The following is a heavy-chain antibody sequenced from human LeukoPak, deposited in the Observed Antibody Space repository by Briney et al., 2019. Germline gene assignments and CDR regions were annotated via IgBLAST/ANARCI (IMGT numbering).Heavy chain of an antibody. CDR3: ARDGRIAAAAFDI. V-gene: IGHV4-30-2*01. D-gene: IGHD6-13*01. J-gene: IGHJ3*02. Sequence: SETLSLTCAVSGGSISSGGYSWSWIRQPPGKGLEWIGYIYHSGSTYYNPSLKSRVTISVDRSKNQFSLKLSSVTAADTAVYYCARDGRIAAAAFDIWGQGTMVTVSS. CDR1: GGSISSGGYS. CDR2: IYHSGST.